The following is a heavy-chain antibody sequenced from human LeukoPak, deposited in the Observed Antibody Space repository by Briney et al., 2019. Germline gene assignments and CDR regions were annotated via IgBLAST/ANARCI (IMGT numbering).Heavy chain of an antibody. CDR2: ISWNSGSI. J-gene: IGHJ4*02. Sequence: QPGRSLRLSCAASGFTFDDYAMHWVRQAPGKGLEWVSGISWNSGSIGYADSVKGRFTISRDNAKNSLYLQMNSLRAEDTALYYCAKDLRGALSARGGSSDYWGQGTLVTVSS. D-gene: IGHD3-10*01. CDR1: GFTFDDYA. V-gene: IGHV3-9*01. CDR3: AKDLRGALSARGGSSDY.